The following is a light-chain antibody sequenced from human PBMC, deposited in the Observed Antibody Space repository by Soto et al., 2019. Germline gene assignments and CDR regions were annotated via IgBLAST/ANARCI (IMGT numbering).Light chain of an antibody. CDR1: QTISSW. V-gene: IGKV1-5*03. Sequence: DIQMTQSPSPLSGSVGDSVSITCRASQTISSWLAWYQQKPGKAPKLLIYKASTLKSGVPSRFSGSGSGTEFTLTISSLQPEDFATYYCQQYNSYPWTFGQGTKVDIK. CDR2: KAS. CDR3: QQYNSYPWT. J-gene: IGKJ1*01.